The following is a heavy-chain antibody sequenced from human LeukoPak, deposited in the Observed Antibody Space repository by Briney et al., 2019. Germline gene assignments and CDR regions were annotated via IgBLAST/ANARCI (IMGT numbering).Heavy chain of an antibody. CDR2: ISSNGGST. V-gene: IGHV3-64*01. CDR1: GFPFSSYA. Sequence: GGSLSLSCAASGFPFSSYAMHWVRQAPGKGLEYVSAISSNGGSTYYANSVKGRFTISRDNSKNSRYLQMGSLRAEDMAVYYCARDEGSGHFDYWGQGTLVTVSS. CDR3: ARDEGSGHFDY. J-gene: IGHJ4*02.